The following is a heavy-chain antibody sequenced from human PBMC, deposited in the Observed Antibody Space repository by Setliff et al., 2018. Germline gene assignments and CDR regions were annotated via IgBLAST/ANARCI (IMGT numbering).Heavy chain of an antibody. J-gene: IGHJ6*03. Sequence: PSETLSLTCTVSGDTLSVYYWSWVRQSPGQGLEWIGYIYSSGSTNYNPSLESRVTILIDKSKNQFSLNLTSVNAADTAVYYCAREGVDTRSATDYRYYMDVWGKGTTVTVSS. CDR2: IYSSGST. CDR1: GDTLSVYY. D-gene: IGHD5-18*01. V-gene: IGHV4-4*08. CDR3: AREGVDTRSATDYRYYMDV.